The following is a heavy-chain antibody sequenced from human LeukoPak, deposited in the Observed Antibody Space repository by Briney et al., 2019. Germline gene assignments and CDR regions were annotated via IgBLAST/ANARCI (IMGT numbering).Heavy chain of an antibody. J-gene: IGHJ4*02. CDR2: IYYSGST. CDR3: ASKASWGFAGYFDY. V-gene: IGHV4-59*01. Sequence: PSETLSLTCTVSGGSISSYYWSWIRQPPGKGLEWIGYIYYSGSTNYNPSLKSRVTISVDTSKNQFSLKLSSVTAADTAVYYCASKASWGFAGYFDYWGQGTLVTVSS. D-gene: IGHD2-2*01. CDR1: GGSISSYY.